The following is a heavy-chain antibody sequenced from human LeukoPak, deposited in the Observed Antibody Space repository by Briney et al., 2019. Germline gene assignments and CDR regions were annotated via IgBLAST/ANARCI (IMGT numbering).Heavy chain of an antibody. CDR3: AKAPYSGSYGHYFDN. Sequence: GGSLRLSCAASGFAFSNYGMNWVRQAPGKGLEWVSGITGSGGTTYYADSVKGRFTISRDNSRTTLYLQMSSLRAEDTALYYCAKAPYSGSYGHYFDNWGQGTLVTVSS. J-gene: IGHJ4*02. CDR1: GFAFSNYG. V-gene: IGHV3-23*01. CDR2: ITGSGGTT. D-gene: IGHD1-26*01.